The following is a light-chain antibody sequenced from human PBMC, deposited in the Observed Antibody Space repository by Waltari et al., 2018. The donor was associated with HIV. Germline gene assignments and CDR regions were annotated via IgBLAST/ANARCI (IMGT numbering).Light chain of an antibody. CDR1: QDIDRF. V-gene: IGKV1-39*01. Sequence: DIQMTQSPSSLYASVGDRVPITCRASQDIDRFLHWYQQKPGKAPKLLIYVASNLQDGVPPRFSGSGSATEFTLTITSLQPDDFANYFCQQTYRRPHTFGGGTKLE. CDR3: QQTYRRPHT. J-gene: IGKJ4*01. CDR2: VAS.